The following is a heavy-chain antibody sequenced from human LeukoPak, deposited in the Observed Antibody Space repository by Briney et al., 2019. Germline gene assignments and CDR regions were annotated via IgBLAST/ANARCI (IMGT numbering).Heavy chain of an antibody. CDR2: VHFSGST. Sequence: SETLSLTCAVSSASVTSHHWAWIRQPAGKGLQWVGRVHFSGSTNYNPSLRSRVAISLDKSKNEVSLTLKSVSAADTAGYYCTRDGSSRDDSGGYHYWGRGVLATVSS. CDR3: TRDGSSRDDSGGYHY. V-gene: IGHV4-4*07. CDR1: SASVTSHH. D-gene: IGHD2-15*01. J-gene: IGHJ4*02.